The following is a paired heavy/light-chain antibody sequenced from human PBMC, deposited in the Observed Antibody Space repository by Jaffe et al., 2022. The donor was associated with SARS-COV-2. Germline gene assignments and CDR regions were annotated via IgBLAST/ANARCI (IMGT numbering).Light chain of an antibody. CDR1: NEHNVYS. V-gene: IGLV4-69*01. Sequence: QLVLTQSPSASASLGASVKLTCILSNEHNVYSIAWHQQRPEKGPRFLMKVNSDGTHTKGDGIPDRFSGSSSGAERYLTISSLQSEDEADYYCQTWGAGIRVFGGGTKLTVL. J-gene: IGLJ3*02. CDR2: VNSDGTH. CDR3: QTWGAGIRV.
Heavy chain of an antibody. D-gene: IGHD2-21*02. CDR3: AKDRPSSTNCGADCYSYYFDS. Sequence: EVHLLESGGGLAQPGGSLSLSCAASGFTFSTYGMSWVRQSPGKGLEWVSSIGGSGTAIYYADSVKGRFTISRDNPKNTMYLQLSSLRVDDTAIYYCAKDRPSSTNCGADCYSYYFDSWGQGTLVTVSS. V-gene: IGHV3-23*01. CDR2: IGGSGTAI. CDR1: GFTFSTYG. J-gene: IGHJ4*02.